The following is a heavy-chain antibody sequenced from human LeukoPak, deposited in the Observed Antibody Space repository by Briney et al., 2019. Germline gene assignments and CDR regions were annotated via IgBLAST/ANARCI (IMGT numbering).Heavy chain of an antibody. V-gene: IGHV3-30-3*01. D-gene: IGHD5-12*01. CDR3: ARDSVGYSGYVDWLVPDY. CDR1: GFTFSSYA. CDR2: ISYDGSNK. J-gene: IGHJ4*02. Sequence: PGRSLRLSCAAAGFTFSSYAMHWVRQAPGKGLEWVAVISYDGSNKYYADSVKGRFTISRDNSKNTLYLQMNSLRAEDTAVYYCARDSVGYSGYVDWLVPDYWGQGTLVTVSS.